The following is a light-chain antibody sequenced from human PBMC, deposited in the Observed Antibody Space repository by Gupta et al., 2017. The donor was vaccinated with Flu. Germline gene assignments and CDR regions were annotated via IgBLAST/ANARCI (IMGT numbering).Light chain of an antibody. V-gene: IGLV1-51*02. CDR3: GTWDSSLSAGV. CDR1: SSNIGNNY. J-gene: IGLJ3*02. CDR2: ENN. Sequence: KVTISCSGSSSNIGNNYVSWYKQFPGTAPKLLIYENNKRPSGIPDRFSGSKSGTSATLGITGLQTGDEADYYCGTWDSSLSAGVYGGGTKVTVL.